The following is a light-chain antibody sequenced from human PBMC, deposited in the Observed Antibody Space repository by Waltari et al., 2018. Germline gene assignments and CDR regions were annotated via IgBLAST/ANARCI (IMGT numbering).Light chain of an antibody. V-gene: IGLV3-25*03. Sequence: SYELTQPPSVSVSPGQTARITCSGDALPNQYAYWYQQKSGQAPVVIIYKDTERPSGIPERCSGSTSGTIVTLTISGVQAEDEADYYWQSADSSSKFQVFGGGTKLTVL. CDR2: KDT. J-gene: IGLJ2*01. CDR3: QSADSSSKFQV. CDR1: ALPNQY.